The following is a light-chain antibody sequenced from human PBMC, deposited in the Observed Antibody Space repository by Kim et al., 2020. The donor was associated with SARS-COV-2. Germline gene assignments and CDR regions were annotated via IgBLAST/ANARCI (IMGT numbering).Light chain of an antibody. J-gene: IGKJ2*01. Sequence: EIVLTQSPGTLSLFPGERATLSCRASQSVNSRYLAWYQVKPGQAPRLLIFGASSWATGVPDRFSGSGSGTDFTLTISSLEPEDFAVYYCPQYGTLPYTFGQGTKLQI. V-gene: IGKV3-20*01. CDR2: GAS. CDR1: QSVNSRY. CDR3: PQYGTLPYT.